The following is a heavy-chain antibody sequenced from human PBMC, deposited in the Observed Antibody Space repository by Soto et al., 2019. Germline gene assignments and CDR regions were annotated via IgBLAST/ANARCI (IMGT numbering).Heavy chain of an antibody. V-gene: IGHV3-23*01. CDR2: ITSSGGST. CDR1: GFTFSNYA. J-gene: IGHJ4*02. Sequence: EVQLLESGGGLVQRGGSLRLSCAASGFTFSNYAMGWVRQAPGKGLEWVSAITSSGGSTYYADSVKGRFTISRDNSKNMLYLQMNSLRAEDTAVYYCAKGMSHHSPRGVDYWGQGTLVTVSS. CDR3: AKGMSHHSPRGVDY. D-gene: IGHD2-21*01.